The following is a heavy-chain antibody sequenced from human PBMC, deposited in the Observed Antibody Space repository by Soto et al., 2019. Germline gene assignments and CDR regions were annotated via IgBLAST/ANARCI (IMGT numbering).Heavy chain of an antibody. Sequence: SLRLSCETSGFIFRSYGMHWVRQAPGKGLEWVAVVWYDGSNKDYGESVKGRFTVSRDDSKNTLYLQMNNLRADDTAVYYCARVGYCTSTSSNCPFESWGQGTLVTVSS. CDR1: GFIFRSYG. CDR3: ARVGYCTSTSSNCPFES. V-gene: IGHV3-33*01. CDR2: VWYDGSNK. J-gene: IGHJ4*02. D-gene: IGHD2-2*01.